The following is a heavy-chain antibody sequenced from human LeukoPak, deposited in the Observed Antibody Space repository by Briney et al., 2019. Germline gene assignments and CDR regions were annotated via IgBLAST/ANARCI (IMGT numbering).Heavy chain of an antibody. Sequence: SETLSLTCAVYGGSFSGYYWSWIRQPPGKGLEWIGEINHSGSTNYNPSLKSRVTISVDTSKNQFSLKLSSVTAADTAVYYCARVSATSDWYFDLWGRGTLVTVSS. D-gene: IGHD5-24*01. CDR2: INHSGST. V-gene: IGHV4-34*01. CDR3: ARVSATSDWYFDL. CDR1: GGSFSGYY. J-gene: IGHJ2*01.